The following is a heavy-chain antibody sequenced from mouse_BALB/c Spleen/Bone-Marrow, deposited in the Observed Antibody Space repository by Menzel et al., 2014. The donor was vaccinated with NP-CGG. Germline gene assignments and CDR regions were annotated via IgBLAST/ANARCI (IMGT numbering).Heavy chain of an antibody. V-gene: IGHV1-7*01. J-gene: IGHJ2*01. D-gene: IGHD2-12*01. CDR3: ARWGDDGTFDY. Sequence: LEESGAELAKPGASVKMPCKASGYTFTSYWMHWVKQRPGQGLEWIGYINPSTGYTEYNQKFKDKATLTADKSSSTAYMQLSSLTSEDSAVYYCARWGDDGTFDYWGQGTTLKVSS. CDR1: GYTFTSYW. CDR2: INPSTGYT.